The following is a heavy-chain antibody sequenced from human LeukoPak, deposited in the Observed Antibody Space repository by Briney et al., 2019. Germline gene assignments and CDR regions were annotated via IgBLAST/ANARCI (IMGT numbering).Heavy chain of an antibody. D-gene: IGHD3-10*01. CDR1: GFTFSSYS. Sequence: GGSLRLSCAASGFTFSSYSMNWVRQAPGKGLEWVSSISSSSSYIYYADSVKGRFTISRDNAKNSLYLQMNSLRAGDTAVYYCARDRIWFGELYLWDYWGQGTLVTVSS. V-gene: IGHV3-21*01. J-gene: IGHJ4*02. CDR3: ARDRIWFGELYLWDY. CDR2: ISSSSSYI.